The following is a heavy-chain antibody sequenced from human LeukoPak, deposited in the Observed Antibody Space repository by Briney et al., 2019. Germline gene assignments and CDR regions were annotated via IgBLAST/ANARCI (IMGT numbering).Heavy chain of an antibody. CDR3: ARDYFDSSGLDY. V-gene: IGHV4-39*01. Sequence: SETLSLTCTVSGGSISSSSFYWGWIRQPPGKGLEWIGSIYSGGSTYYNPSLKSRVTISVGTSKNQFSLKLSSVTAADTALYYCARDYFDSSGLDYWGQGTLVTVSS. CDR2: IYSGGST. D-gene: IGHD3-22*01. CDR1: GGSISSSSFY. J-gene: IGHJ4*02.